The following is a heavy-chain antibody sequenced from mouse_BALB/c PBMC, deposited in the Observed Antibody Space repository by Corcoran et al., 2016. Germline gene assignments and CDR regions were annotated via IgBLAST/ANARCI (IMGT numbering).Heavy chain of an antibody. V-gene: IGHV1-82*01. CDR1: GYAFSSSW. J-gene: IGHJ2*01. CDR2: IYPGDGDT. CDR3: AVRSKTFFDY. Sequence: QVQLQQSGPELVKPGASVKISCKASGYAFSSSWMNWVKQRPGQGLEWIGRIYPGDGDTNYNGKFKGKATLTADKSSSTAYMQLSSLTSVDSAVYFCAVRSKTFFDYWGQGTTLTVSS.